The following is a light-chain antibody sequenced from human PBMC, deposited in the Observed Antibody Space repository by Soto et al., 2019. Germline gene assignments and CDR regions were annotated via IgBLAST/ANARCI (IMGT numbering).Light chain of an antibody. CDR2: RAS. CDR3: QQYNNWPFT. CDR1: QRVSSN. V-gene: IGKV3-15*01. Sequence: EIVMTQSPATLSVSPGERATLSCRASQRVSSNLAWYQQKPGQAPRLLIYRASTRATGIPARFSGSGSGTEFTLTISSLQSEDFAVYYCQQYNNWPFTFGPGTKVDIK. J-gene: IGKJ3*01.